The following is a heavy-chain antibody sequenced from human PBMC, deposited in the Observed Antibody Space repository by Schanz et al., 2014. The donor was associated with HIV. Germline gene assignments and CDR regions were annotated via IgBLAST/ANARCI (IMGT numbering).Heavy chain of an antibody. CDR3: AKDPGILPRTYFDS. V-gene: IGHV3-23*01. D-gene: IGHD2-2*02. J-gene: IGHJ4*02. CDR2: ISGNGDSA. CDR1: GFSFLRYE. Sequence: EVQLLESGGGLVQPGGSLRISCVASGFSFLRYEMSWVRQAPGKGLEWVSSISGNGDSAYYADSVRGRFTISRDNSLHMLYLEMKSLRAEDTAVYYCAKDPGILPRTYFDSWGQGTPVTVSS.